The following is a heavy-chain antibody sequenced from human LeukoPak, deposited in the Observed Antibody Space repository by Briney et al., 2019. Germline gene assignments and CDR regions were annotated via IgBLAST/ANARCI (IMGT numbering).Heavy chain of an antibody. J-gene: IGHJ5*02. CDR3: ARRDYVWGSYRLRNWFDP. V-gene: IGHV4-34*01. CDR1: GGSFSGYY. CDR2: INHSGST. D-gene: IGHD3-16*02. Sequence: SETLSLTCAVYGGSFSGYYWSWIRQPPGKGLEWNGEINHSGSTNYNPSLKSRVTISVDTSKNQFSLKLSSVTAADTAVYYCARRDYVWGSYRLRNWFDPWGQGTLVTVSS.